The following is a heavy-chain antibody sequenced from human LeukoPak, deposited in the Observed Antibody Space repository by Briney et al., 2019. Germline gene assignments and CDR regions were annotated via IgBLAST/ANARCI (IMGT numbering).Heavy chain of an antibody. CDR3: IRDFRSADL. J-gene: IGHJ5*02. Sequence: PGGSLRLSCAASGFSFSNSAMSWVRQTPGKGLEWVSTFTGSGTTTFYADSVKGRFTISRDNAKNTVYLEMNSLSVEDTATYYCIRDFRSADLWGQGTLVTVTS. D-gene: IGHD5-24*01. V-gene: IGHV3-23*01. CDR2: FTGSGTTT. CDR1: GFSFSNSA.